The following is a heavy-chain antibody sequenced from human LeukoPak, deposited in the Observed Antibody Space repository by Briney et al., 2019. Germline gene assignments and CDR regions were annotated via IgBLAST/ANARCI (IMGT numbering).Heavy chain of an antibody. CDR1: GGSISSYC. V-gene: IGHV4-4*07. J-gene: IGHJ4*02. CDR2: IYTSGST. CDR3: ARDRGIAARLYYFDY. D-gene: IGHD6-6*01. Sequence: ASETLSLTCTVSGGSISSYCWSWIRQPAGKGLEWIGRIYTSGSTNYNPSLKSRVTMSVDTSKNQFSLKLSSVTAADTAVYYCARDRGIAARLYYFDYWGQGTLVTVSS.